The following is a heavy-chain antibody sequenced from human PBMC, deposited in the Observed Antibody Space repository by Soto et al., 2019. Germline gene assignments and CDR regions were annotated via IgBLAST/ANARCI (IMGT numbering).Heavy chain of an antibody. CDR3: ASYHGDPNWFEP. J-gene: IGHJ5*02. V-gene: IGHV4-30-4*01. CDR2: IYYSGST. Sequence: SETLSLTCTVSGGSISSGDYYWSWIRQPPGKGLEWIGYIYYSGSTYYNPSLKSRVTISVDTSKNQFSLKLSSVTAADTAVYYCASYHGDPNWFEPWGQGTLVTVSS. D-gene: IGHD3-10*01. CDR1: GGSISSGDYY.